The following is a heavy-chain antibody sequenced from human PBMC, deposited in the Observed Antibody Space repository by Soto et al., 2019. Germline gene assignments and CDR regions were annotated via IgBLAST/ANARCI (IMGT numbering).Heavy chain of an antibody. Sequence: PGGSLRLSCAASGFTFSSYAMSWVRQAPGKGLEWVSTVSGSGGSTYYADSVKGRFTISRDNSKNTLSLQMNSLRAEDTAVYYCAKDRTTIGATVRFDPWGQGTLVTVSS. CDR3: AKDRTTIGATVRFDP. V-gene: IGHV3-23*01. CDR1: GFTFSSYA. CDR2: VSGSGGST. D-gene: IGHD1-1*01. J-gene: IGHJ5*02.